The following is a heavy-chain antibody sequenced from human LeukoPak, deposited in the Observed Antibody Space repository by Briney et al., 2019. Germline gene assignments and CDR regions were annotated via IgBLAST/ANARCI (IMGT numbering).Heavy chain of an antibody. V-gene: IGHV3-30*18. D-gene: IGHD6-19*01. CDR2: ISDGGTHL. CDR3: AKEGTRSHSQWAFDF. Sequence: GGSLRLSCAGSGFIFRNYGMHWVRQAPGQGLEWVAVISDGGTHLYYADSVKGRFTISRVNSESTMYLQMNSLRVEDTAVYYCAKEGTRSHSQWAFDFWGQGTMVTVSS. J-gene: IGHJ3*01. CDR1: GFIFRNYG.